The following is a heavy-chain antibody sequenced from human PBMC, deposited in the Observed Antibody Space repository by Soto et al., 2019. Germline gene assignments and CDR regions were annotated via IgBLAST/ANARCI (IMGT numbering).Heavy chain of an antibody. J-gene: IGHJ4*02. CDR2: INHLETT. CDR1: GASITFGGYS. CDR3: ARGGGSDSFDY. V-gene: IGHV4-30-2*01. Sequence: TLSLTCTVSGASITFGGYSWSWIRQTPGKGLEWIGYINHLETTFYNPSFESRLTLSIDRAKTQFSLKLHSMSAADRAVYFCARGGGSDSFDYWGQGILVTVSS. D-gene: IGHD1-26*01.